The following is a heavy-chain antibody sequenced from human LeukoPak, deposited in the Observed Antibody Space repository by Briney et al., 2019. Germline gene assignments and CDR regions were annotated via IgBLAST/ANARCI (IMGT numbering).Heavy chain of an antibody. D-gene: IGHD7-27*01. V-gene: IGHV4-31*03. CDR3: ARTNWGSKGFDY. J-gene: IGHJ4*02. CDR1: GGSISTGGYY. Sequence: SETLSLTCTVSGGSISTGGYYWTWIRQHPGAGLEWIGYIYYSGTTYYNPSLKSRVIISVDTSKNQFSLKLNSVTAADAAVYYCARTNWGSKGFDYWGQGTLVTVSS. CDR2: IYYSGTT.